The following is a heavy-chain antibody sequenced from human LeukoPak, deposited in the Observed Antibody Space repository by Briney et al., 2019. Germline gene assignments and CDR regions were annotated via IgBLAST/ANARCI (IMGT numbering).Heavy chain of an antibody. V-gene: IGHV4-59*01. CDR1: GGSISSYY. D-gene: IGHD4-23*01. CDR3: ARVRNDYGGRNFDY. CDR2: IYYSGST. J-gene: IGHJ4*02. Sequence: SGTLSLTCTVSGGSISSYYWSWIRQPPGKGLEWIGYIYYSGSTNYNPSLKSRVTISVDTSKNQFSLKLSSVTAADTAVYYCARVRNDYGGRNFDYWGQGTLVTVSS.